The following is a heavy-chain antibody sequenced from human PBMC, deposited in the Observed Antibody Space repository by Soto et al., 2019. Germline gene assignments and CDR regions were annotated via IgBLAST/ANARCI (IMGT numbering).Heavy chain of an antibody. Sequence: QLQLQESGPGLVKPSETLSLTYTVSGGSISSSSYYWGWIRQPPGKGLEWIGSIYYSGSTYYNPSLKSRVTISVDTSKSQFSLKLSSMTAADTAVYYCARARNWGDAFDIWGQGTMVTVSS. CDR2: IYYSGST. J-gene: IGHJ3*02. CDR1: GGSISSSSYY. CDR3: ARARNWGDAFDI. V-gene: IGHV4-39*01. D-gene: IGHD7-27*01.